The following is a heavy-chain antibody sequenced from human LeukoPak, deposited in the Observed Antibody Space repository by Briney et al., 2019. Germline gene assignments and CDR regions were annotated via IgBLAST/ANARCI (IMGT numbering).Heavy chain of an antibody. D-gene: IGHD3-22*01. J-gene: IGHJ4*02. Sequence: PSETLSLTCTVSGGSISSYYWNWIRQPAGKGLEWIGYIYYSGSTNYNPSLKSRVTISVDTSKNQFSLKLSSVTAADTAVYYCARVGYSYGTYYYDSSGYYLDYWGQGTLVTVSS. CDR2: IYYSGST. CDR3: ARVGYSYGTYYYDSSGYYLDY. V-gene: IGHV4-59*01. CDR1: GGSISSYY.